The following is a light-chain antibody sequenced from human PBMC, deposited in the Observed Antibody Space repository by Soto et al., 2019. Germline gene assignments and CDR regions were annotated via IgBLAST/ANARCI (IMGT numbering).Light chain of an antibody. CDR2: DAS. Sequence: DIQMTQSPSSLSASVGDRVTITCQASQDISNYLNWYQQKPGKAPKLLIYDASNLETGVPSRFSGSRSGTDFTFTISSLQPEEIATYYCHQYDNLLFTFGGGTKVEIK. CDR1: QDISNY. V-gene: IGKV1-33*01. J-gene: IGKJ4*02. CDR3: HQYDNLLFT.